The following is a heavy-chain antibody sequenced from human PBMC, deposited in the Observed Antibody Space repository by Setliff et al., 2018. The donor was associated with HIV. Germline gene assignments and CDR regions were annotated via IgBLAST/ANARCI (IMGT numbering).Heavy chain of an antibody. CDR1: GGFFSGYS. V-gene: IGHV4-34*01. D-gene: IGHD6-13*01. CDR2: INHSGST. Sequence: PSETLSLTCAVYGGFFSGYSWSWIRQSPGKGLEWIGEINHSGSTNYNPSLKSRLTTSADTSKKQFSLRLSSVTAADTAVYHCARGRRSAAAGTRWDYMDVWGKGTTVTVSS. CDR3: ARGRRSAAAGTRWDYMDV. J-gene: IGHJ6*03.